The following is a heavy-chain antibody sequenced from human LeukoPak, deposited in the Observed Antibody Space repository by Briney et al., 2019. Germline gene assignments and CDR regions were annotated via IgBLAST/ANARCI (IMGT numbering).Heavy chain of an antibody. CDR3: ARGLDYYGSVSYPYYFDY. D-gene: IGHD3-10*01. V-gene: IGHV1-46*01. CDR1: GYTFTSYY. CDR2: INPSGGST. Sequence: ASVKVSCKASGYTFTSYYMNWVRQAPGQGLEWIGRINPSGGSTSYAQKFQGRVTMTRDTSTSTVYMELSSLRSEDTAVYYCARGLDYYGSVSYPYYFDYWGQGTLVTVSS. J-gene: IGHJ4*02.